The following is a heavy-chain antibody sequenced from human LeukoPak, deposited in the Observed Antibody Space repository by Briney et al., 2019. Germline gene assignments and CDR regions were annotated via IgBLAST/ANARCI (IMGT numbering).Heavy chain of an antibody. CDR2: IYYSGNT. CDR1: GGSISSGGNY. V-gene: IGHV4-31*03. CDR3: AREKTAYYYDSSGYSEGAFDI. D-gene: IGHD3-22*01. J-gene: IGHJ3*02. Sequence: SQTLSLTCTVSGGSISSGGNYWSWIPQHPGKGLEWIGYIYYSGNTQHNPSLKSRITISIDTSKSQFSLKLSSVTAADTAVYYCAREKTAYYYDSSGYSEGAFDIWGQGTMVTVSS.